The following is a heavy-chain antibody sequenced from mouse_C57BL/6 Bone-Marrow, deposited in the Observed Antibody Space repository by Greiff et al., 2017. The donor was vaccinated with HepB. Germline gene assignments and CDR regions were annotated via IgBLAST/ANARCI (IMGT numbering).Heavy chain of an antibody. V-gene: IGHV2-6*01. D-gene: IGHD2-4*01. CDR3: ASDDYGGAWFAY. CDR1: GFSLTSYG. Sequence: VKLMESGPGLVAPSQSLSITCTVSGFSLTSYGVDWVRQSPGKGLEWLGVIWGVGSTNYNSALKSRLSISKDNSKSQVFLKMNSLQTDDTAMYYCASDDYGGAWFAYWGQGTLVTVSA. J-gene: IGHJ3*01. CDR2: IWGVGST.